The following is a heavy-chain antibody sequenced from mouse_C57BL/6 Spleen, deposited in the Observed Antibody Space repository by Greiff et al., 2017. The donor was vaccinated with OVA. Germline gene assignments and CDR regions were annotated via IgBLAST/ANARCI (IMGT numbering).Heavy chain of an antibody. J-gene: IGHJ2*01. D-gene: IGHD1-1*01. CDR2: ISYDGSN. V-gene: IGHV3-6*01. Sequence: EVKLLESGPGLVKPSQSLSLTCSVTGYSITSGYYWNWIRQFPGNKLEWVGYISYDGSNNYNPSLKNRISITRDTSKNQFFLKLNSVTTEDTATYYCARERDYYGSSYGLYYFDYWGQGTTLTVSS. CDR3: ARERDYYGSSYGLYYFDY. CDR1: GYSITSGYY.